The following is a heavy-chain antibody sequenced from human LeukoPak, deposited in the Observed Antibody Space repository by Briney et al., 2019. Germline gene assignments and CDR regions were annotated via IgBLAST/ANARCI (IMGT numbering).Heavy chain of an antibody. J-gene: IGHJ4*02. CDR3: TRHGVAVAGRGDY. V-gene: IGHV3-7*01. CDR2: IKQDGSEK. D-gene: IGHD6-19*01. CDR1: GVMFPSYW. Sequence: GGSLRLSCAASGVMFPSYWMTWVRQAPGKGLEWVANIKQDGSEKYYVDSVKGRFTISRDNAKNSVYLQMNSLRAEDTAVYYCTRHGVAVAGRGDYWGQGTLVTVSS.